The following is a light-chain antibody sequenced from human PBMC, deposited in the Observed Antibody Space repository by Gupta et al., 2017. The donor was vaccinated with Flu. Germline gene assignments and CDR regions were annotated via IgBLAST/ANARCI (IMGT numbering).Light chain of an antibody. V-gene: IGLV2-14*03. CDR1: SSDVGGYNY. Sequence: TTTCSETSSDVGGYNYVSCYQQHPGKAPKVMIYGVSNRPSGGANSFSGSKSGNTAALTISGLQAEDEADYYCASYTTKTNTGAVFGTGTKVTVL. CDR3: ASYTTKTNTGAV. CDR2: GVS. J-gene: IGLJ1*01.